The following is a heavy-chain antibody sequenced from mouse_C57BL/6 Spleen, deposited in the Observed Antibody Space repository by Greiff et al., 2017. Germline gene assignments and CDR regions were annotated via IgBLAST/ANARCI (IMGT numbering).Heavy chain of an antibody. Sequence: VQVVESGAELARPGASVKMSCKASGYTFTSYTMHWVKQRPGQGLEWIGYINPSSGYTKYNQKFKDKATLTADKSSSTAYMQLSSLTSEDSAVYYCAREGLGGFAYWGQGTLVTVSA. CDR3: AREGLGGFAY. J-gene: IGHJ3*01. CDR2: INPSSGYT. D-gene: IGHD2-4*01. V-gene: IGHV1-4*01. CDR1: GYTFTSYT.